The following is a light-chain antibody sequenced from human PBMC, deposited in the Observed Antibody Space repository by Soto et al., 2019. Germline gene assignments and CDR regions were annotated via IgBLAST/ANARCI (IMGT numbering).Light chain of an antibody. CDR2: GAS. Sequence: EIVMTQSPATLSVSPGERATLSCRASQSVRSNLACYQQKPGQAPRLLIYGASTRATGIPARFSGSGSGTDFTLTISSLEPEDFAVYYCQQYDSSPKTFGPGTKVDIK. V-gene: IGKV3-15*01. CDR3: QQYDSSPKT. CDR1: QSVRSN. J-gene: IGKJ1*01.